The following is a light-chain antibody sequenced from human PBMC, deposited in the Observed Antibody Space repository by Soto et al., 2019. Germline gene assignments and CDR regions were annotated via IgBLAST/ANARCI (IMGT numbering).Light chain of an antibody. V-gene: IGKV1-5*01. CDR2: DAS. Sequence: DIQMTQSPSTLSASVGDRVTITCRASQSISIWLAWYQQMAGKAPKLLIYDASRLESGVPSSFSGSGSGTEFTLTIRSLQPDDFATYYCQQYNDWPFSFGGGTKVDIK. CDR1: QSISIW. CDR3: QQYNDWPFS. J-gene: IGKJ4*01.